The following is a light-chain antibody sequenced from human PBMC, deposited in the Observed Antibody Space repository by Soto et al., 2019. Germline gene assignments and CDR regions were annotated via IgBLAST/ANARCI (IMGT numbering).Light chain of an antibody. Sequence: DIQMTQSPSTLSASVGDRVTITCRASQSVSTWLARYQQKPGKAPKLLIYKASRLESGVPSRFSGSGSGTEFTLIISSLYPDDFATYYCQQYDSNMYTFGQGTKVEI. CDR3: QQYDSNMYT. J-gene: IGKJ2*01. V-gene: IGKV1-5*03. CDR2: KAS. CDR1: QSVSTW.